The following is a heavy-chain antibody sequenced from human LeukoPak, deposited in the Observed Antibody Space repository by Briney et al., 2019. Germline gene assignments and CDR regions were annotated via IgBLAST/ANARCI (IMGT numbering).Heavy chain of an antibody. CDR1: GDSINNYY. CDR3: ARPKYGDAAYFAL. V-gene: IGHV4-59*08. J-gene: IGHJ2*01. CDR2: IYSSGSA. D-gene: IGHD4-17*01. Sequence: SETLSLTCTVSGDSINNYYWTWIRQPPGKGLEWIGYIYSSGSAIYNPSLRSRVTISLDTSRKQFSLKLTSVTAADAAVYYCARPKYGDAAYFALWGRGALVTVSS.